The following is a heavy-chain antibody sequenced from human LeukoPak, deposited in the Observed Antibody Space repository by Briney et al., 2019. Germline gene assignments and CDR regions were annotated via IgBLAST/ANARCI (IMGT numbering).Heavy chain of an antibody. J-gene: IGHJ4*02. V-gene: IGHV3-20*04. CDR2: INWNGGST. Sequence: GGSLRLSCAASGFTFDDYGMSWVRQAPGKGLEWVSGINWNGGSTGYADSVKGRFTISRDNAKNSLYLQMNSLRDEDTAVYYCASGKGSSSPGDYWGQGTLVTVSS. D-gene: IGHD6-6*01. CDR1: GFTFDDYG. CDR3: ASGKGSSSPGDY.